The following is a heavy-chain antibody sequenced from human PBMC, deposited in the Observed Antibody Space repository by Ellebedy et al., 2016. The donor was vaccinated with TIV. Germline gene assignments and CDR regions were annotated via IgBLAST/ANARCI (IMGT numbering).Heavy chain of an antibody. J-gene: IGHJ4*02. D-gene: IGHD3-22*01. V-gene: IGHV3-23*01. Sequence: GESLKISCAASGFTFSSYAMSWVRQAPGKGLEWVSTISSTGSRTYYADSVEGRFIISRDTSKKTLYLQMNGLRAEDTAIYYCAKGRGGGSDSSAPRYYFDSWGLGTLVTVSS. CDR2: ISSTGSRT. CDR1: GFTFSSYA. CDR3: AKGRGGGSDSSAPRYYFDS.